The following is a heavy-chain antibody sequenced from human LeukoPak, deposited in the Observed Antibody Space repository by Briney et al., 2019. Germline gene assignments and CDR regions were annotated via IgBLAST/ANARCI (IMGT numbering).Heavy chain of an antibody. CDR2: IYYSGST. CDR3: ARQKRRSPYYYDSSGYHPSLPDY. V-gene: IGHV4-59*01. J-gene: IGHJ4*02. D-gene: IGHD3-22*01. CDR1: GGSISSYY. Sequence: SETLSLTCTVSGGSISSYYWSWIRQPPGKGLEWIGYIYYSGSTNYNPSLKSRVTISVDTSKNQFSLKLSSVTAADTAVYYCARQKRRSPYYYDSSGYHPSLPDYWGQGTLVTVSS.